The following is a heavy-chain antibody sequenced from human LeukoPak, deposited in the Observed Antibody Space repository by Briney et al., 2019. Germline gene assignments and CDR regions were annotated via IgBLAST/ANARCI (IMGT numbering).Heavy chain of an antibody. CDR1: GFTLSSYW. V-gene: IGHV3-74*01. CDR3: ARVGGMVGATDAFDV. J-gene: IGHJ3*01. CDR2: ISSDGSST. Sequence: PGGSLRLSCAASGFTLSSYWMHWVRQGPGKGLVWVSRISSDGSSTIYADSLRGRFTISRDNSKNTLYLQLNSLKAEDTAVYFCARVGGMVGATDAFDVWGQGTMVTVSS. D-gene: IGHD1-26*01.